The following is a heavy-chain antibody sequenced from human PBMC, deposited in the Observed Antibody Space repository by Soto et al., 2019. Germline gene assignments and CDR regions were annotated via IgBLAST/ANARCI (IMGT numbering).Heavy chain of an antibody. CDR2: IYHSGTT. D-gene: IGHD1-26*01. V-gene: IGHV4-31*03. CDR3: ARRYGGNFDF. J-gene: IGHJ4*02. Sequence: PSETLSLTCTVSGGSISSGGYYWSWIRQHPWKGLEWIGYIYHSGTTYYNPSLKSRVTISVDTSKNQFSLKLTSVTAADTAVYYCARRYGGNFDFWGQGTLVTVSS. CDR1: GGSISSGGYY.